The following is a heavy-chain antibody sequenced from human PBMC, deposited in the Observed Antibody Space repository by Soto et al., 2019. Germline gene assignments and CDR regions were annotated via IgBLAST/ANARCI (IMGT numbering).Heavy chain of an antibody. J-gene: IGHJ4*02. D-gene: IGHD1-26*01. CDR2: IYQGGAT. CDR3: VKVGWRVAVLDKGAFDS. Sequence: QVHLQESGPRLVKPPGTLSLTCAVSGGSVNNSNWWSWVRQPPGKGLEWIGEIYQGGATKYNPSLKSRVTISVDKSKNQFSLKLTSVTAADTAVYFCVKVGWRVAVLDKGAFDSWGQGILVTVSS. CDR1: GGSVNNSNW. V-gene: IGHV4-4*01.